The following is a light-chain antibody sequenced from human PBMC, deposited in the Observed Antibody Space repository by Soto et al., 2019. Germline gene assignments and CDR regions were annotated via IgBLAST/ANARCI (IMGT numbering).Light chain of an antibody. Sequence: DIQMTQSPSSLSASVGDRVTITCRASQSIVSYLIWYLQQPGKAPNLLIYAASYLQSGGLSRWCSSGSGTEFTLTIISLQPADFATYFYQQRYSTPPWTFGQGTKVDI. J-gene: IGKJ1*01. CDR2: AAS. CDR3: QQRYSTPPWT. V-gene: IGKV1-39*01. CDR1: QSIVSY.